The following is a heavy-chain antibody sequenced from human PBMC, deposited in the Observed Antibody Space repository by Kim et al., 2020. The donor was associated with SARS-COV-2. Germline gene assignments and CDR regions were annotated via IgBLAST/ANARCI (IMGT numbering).Heavy chain of an antibody. J-gene: IGHJ3*02. CDR3: ARSGGRGLYAFDI. D-gene: IGHD2-15*01. V-gene: IGHV3-21*01. Sequence: DAHSLKGRFTMSRDNAKHSLDLQMNSLGAEATAVYYCARSGGRGLYAFDIWGQGTMVTVSS.